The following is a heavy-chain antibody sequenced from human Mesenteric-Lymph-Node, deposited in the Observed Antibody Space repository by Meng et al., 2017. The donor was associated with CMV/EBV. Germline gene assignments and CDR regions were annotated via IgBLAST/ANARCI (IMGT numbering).Heavy chain of an antibody. CDR1: GFTFSSYS. Sequence: GESLKISCAASGFTFSSYSMNWVRQAPGKGLEWVSSISSSSSYIYYADSVKGRFTISRDNAKNSLYLQMNSLRAEDTAVYYCARPDSYCSSTSCRFDYWGQGTLVTVSS. CDR3: ARPDSYCSSTSCRFDY. V-gene: IGHV3-21*01. CDR2: ISSSSSYI. J-gene: IGHJ4*02. D-gene: IGHD2-2*01.